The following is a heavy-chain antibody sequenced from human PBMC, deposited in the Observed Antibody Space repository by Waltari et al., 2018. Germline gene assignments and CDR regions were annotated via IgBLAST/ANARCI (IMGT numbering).Heavy chain of an antibody. Sequence: EVQLVESGGGLVQPGGSLRISCAASGFTFSSYEMNWVRQAPGKGVEWVSYISISGSTIYYADSVKGRFTISRDNAKNSLYLQMNSLRAEDTAVYYCARGSGPLTLWGQGTLVIVSS. J-gene: IGHJ4*02. D-gene: IGHD6-19*01. CDR1: GFTFSSYE. CDR3: ARGSGPLTL. CDR2: ISISGSTI. V-gene: IGHV3-48*03.